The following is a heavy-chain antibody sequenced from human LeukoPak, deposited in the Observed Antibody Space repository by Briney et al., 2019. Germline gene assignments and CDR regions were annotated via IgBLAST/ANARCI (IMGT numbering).Heavy chain of an antibody. Sequence: SETPSLTCTVSGGSISSYYWSWIRQPPGKGLEWIAYISDIGSINYNPSLKSRVTISLDTSKNQFSLELSSVTAADTAVYYCAGHHPRNTVDFWGQGTLVTVSS. J-gene: IGHJ4*02. CDR2: ISDIGSI. CDR3: AGHHPRNTVDF. CDR1: GGSISSYY. V-gene: IGHV4-59*08. D-gene: IGHD2/OR15-2a*01.